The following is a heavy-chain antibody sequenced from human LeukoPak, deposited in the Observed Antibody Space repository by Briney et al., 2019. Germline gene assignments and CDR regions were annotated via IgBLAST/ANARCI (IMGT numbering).Heavy chain of an antibody. J-gene: IGHJ4*03. CDR2: ISSSRYII. CDR1: GFTFSNYA. V-gene: IGHV3-48*01. CDR3: ARVGGMRSWSDGLCYTPHYFDL. D-gene: IGHD2-8*02. Sequence: GGFIPLASSASGFTFSNYAMNWARQAPGKGLKWISYISSSRYIIYYADSVKGRLTISSDNAKNSLYLQMHSLSAEDAAVYYCARVGGMRSWSDGLCYTPHYFDLWGHRSKISVSS.